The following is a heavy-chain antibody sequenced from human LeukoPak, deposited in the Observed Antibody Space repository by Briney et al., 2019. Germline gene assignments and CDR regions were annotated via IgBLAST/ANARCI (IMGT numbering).Heavy chain of an antibody. Sequence: PGGSLRLSCAASGFTFSSYGMHWVRQAPGKGLEWVAFIRYDGSNKYYADSVKGRFTISRDNSKNTLYLQMNSLRAEGTALYYCAKDPFGELDSVWVDYWGQGTLVTVSS. CDR2: IRYDGSNK. CDR1: GFTFSSYG. J-gene: IGHJ4*02. V-gene: IGHV3-30*02. D-gene: IGHD3-10*01. CDR3: AKDPFGELDSVWVDY.